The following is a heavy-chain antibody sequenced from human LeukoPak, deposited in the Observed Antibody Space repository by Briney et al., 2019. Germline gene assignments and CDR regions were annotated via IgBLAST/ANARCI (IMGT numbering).Heavy chain of an antibody. CDR2: IYYSGST. D-gene: IGHD3-22*01. CDR1: SASISPDF. V-gene: IGHV4-59*01. J-gene: IGHJ4*02. Sequence: SETLSLTCTVSSASISPDFWSWIRQPPGKGLEWVGYIYYSGSTNYNPSLKSRATISVDTSKNQFFLRLSSVTAADTAVYYCARVTGYMIEYYFDYWGQGTLVTVSS. CDR3: ARVTGYMIEYYFDY.